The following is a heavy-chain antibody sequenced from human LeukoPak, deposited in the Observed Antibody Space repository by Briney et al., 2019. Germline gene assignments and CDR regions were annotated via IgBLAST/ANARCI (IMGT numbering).Heavy chain of an antibody. CDR1: EFTFTTYS. CDR3: ARDWKTNSFDY. Sequence: PGRSLTLSCAASEFTFTTYSMHWVRQAPGKGLEWVAFIYYDGSNIYYADYVKGRFTISRDISKNTLYLQMDSLRAEDTAIYYCARDWKTNSFDYWGQGTLVTVSS. J-gene: IGHJ4*02. V-gene: IGHV3-33*01. D-gene: IGHD1-1*01. CDR2: IYYDGSNI.